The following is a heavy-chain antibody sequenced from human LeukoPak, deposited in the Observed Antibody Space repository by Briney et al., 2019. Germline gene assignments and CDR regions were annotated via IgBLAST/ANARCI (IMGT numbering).Heavy chain of an antibody. CDR3: ARSTAGLDF. CDR1: GFIFSSSW. CDR2: IVQDGGDK. J-gene: IGHJ4*02. V-gene: IGHV3-7*01. Sequence: GGSLRLSCTASGFIFSSSWMAWVRQAPGKGPEWVANIVQDGGDKYYVDSVKGRFTISRDNAKNSLYLQMNSLRPEDTAVYYCARSTAGLDFWGQGTLVTVSA. D-gene: IGHD6-13*01.